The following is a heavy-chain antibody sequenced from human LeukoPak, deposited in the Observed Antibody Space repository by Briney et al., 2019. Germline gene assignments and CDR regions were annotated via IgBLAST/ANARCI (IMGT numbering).Heavy chain of an antibody. D-gene: IGHD4-17*01. Sequence: PGGSLRLSCTASGFTFGDYAMSWFRQAPGKGLEWVGFIRSKAYGGTTEYAASVKGRFTISRDDSKSIAYLQMNSLKTEDTAVYYCTGATVTEPARDYWGQGTLVTVSS. CDR3: TGATVTEPARDY. J-gene: IGHJ4*02. CDR1: GFTFGDYA. V-gene: IGHV3-49*03. CDR2: IRSKAYGGTT.